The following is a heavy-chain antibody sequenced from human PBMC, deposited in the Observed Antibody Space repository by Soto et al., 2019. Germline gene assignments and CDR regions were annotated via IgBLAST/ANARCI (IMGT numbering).Heavy chain of an antibody. CDR2: ISAYNGNT. CDR1: GYTFTSYG. V-gene: IGHV1-18*04. CDR3: ARDGYGSGPLSLVGMDV. Sequence: GGPVKVSCKASGYTFTSYGISWVRQAPGQGLEWMGWISAYNGNTNYAQKLQGRVTMTTDTSTSTAYMELRSLRSDDTAVYYCARDGYGSGPLSLVGMDVWGQGTTVTVSS. J-gene: IGHJ6*02. D-gene: IGHD3-10*01.